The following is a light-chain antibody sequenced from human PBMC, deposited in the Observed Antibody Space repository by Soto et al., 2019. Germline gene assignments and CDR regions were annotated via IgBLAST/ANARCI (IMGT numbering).Light chain of an antibody. V-gene: IGLV4-60*02. J-gene: IGLJ2*01. CDR2: LEVSRSH. Sequence: QPVLTQSSSASASLGSSVKLTCTLSSGHSSYIIAWHQQQPWTGPRYLMKLEVSRSHNKGNGVPDRFSGSSSGADRYLTISNLQFEDEADYYCETSDNNILVFGGGTKLTVL. CDR1: SGHSSYI. CDR3: ETSDNNILV.